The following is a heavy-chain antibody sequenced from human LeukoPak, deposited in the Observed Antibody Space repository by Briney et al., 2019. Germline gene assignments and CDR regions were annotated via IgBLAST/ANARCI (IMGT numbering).Heavy chain of an antibody. Sequence: GGSLRLSCAASGLTFSSYGMHWVRQAPGKGLEWVAVISYDGSNKYYADSVKGRFTISRDNSKNTLYLQMNSLRAEDTAVYYCAKVQDSSSSYFDYWGQGTLVTVSS. CDR2: ISYDGSNK. J-gene: IGHJ4*02. V-gene: IGHV3-30*18. CDR3: AKVQDSSSSYFDY. D-gene: IGHD6-13*01. CDR1: GLTFSSYG.